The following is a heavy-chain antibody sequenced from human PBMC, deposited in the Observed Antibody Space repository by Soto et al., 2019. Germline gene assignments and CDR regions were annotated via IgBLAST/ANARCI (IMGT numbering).Heavy chain of an antibody. CDR1: GFTFSSYG. Sequence: ESGGGVVQPGRSLRLSCAASGFTFSSYGMHWVRQAPGKGLEWVAVIWYDGSNKYYADSVKGRFTISRDNSKNTLYLQMNSLSAEDTAVYYFARDGGDIVVVVAATLDYWGQGTLVTLSS. J-gene: IGHJ4*02. CDR2: IWYDGSNK. V-gene: IGHV3-33*01. CDR3: ARDGGDIVVVVAATLDY. D-gene: IGHD2-15*01.